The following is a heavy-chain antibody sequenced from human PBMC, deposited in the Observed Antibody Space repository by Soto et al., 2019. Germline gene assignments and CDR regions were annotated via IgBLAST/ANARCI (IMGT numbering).Heavy chain of an antibody. V-gene: IGHV3-9*01. D-gene: IGHD6-13*01. CDR2: ISWNSGSI. Sequence: EVQLVESGGGLVQPGRSLRLSCAASGFTFDDYAMHWVRQAPGKGLEWVSGISWNSGSIGYADSVKGRFTISRDNAKXXXXXXXXXXXXXXXXXXXXXXXXWYTGYFDYWGQGTLVTX. CDR3: XXXXWYTGYFDY. CDR1: GFTFDDYA. J-gene: IGHJ4*02.